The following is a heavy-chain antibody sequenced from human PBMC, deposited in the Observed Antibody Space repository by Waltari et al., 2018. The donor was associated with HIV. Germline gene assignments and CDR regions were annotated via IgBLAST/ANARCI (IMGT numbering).Heavy chain of an antibody. CDR3: ARQMTFYDAFDV. CDR2: RYSNTGDT. J-gene: IGHJ3*01. V-gene: IGHV1-2*02. CDR1: GFSLTGYS. Sequence: QVQMVQSGAEVKKPGALVKVSCKTSGFSLTGYSIHWERQARGQGLEWMGWRYSNTGDTNDGLQLDGRFTMTSDTCMRTAYMELRALRSDETALYYCARQMTFYDAFDVWGQGTVVTVSS.